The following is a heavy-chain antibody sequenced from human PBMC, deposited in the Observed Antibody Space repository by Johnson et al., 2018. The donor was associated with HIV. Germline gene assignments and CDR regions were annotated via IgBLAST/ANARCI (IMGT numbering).Heavy chain of an antibody. CDR3: ARERGSFEYSSSFAFDI. CDR1: GFTFSSYW. CDR2: IKKDGSDK. Sequence: VQLVESGGGLVQPGGSLRLSCVASGFTFSSYWMSWVRQAPGKGLEWVANIKKDGSDKYYVDSVKGRFTISRDNAKNSLYLQINGLRAEDMAVYYCARERGSFEYSSSFAFDIWGQGTMVTVSS. D-gene: IGHD6-6*01. V-gene: IGHV3-7*01. J-gene: IGHJ3*02.